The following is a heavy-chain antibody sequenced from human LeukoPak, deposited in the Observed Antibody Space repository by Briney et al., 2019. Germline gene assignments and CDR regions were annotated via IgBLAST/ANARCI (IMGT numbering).Heavy chain of an antibody. J-gene: IGHJ4*02. CDR3: ASRKLGNDY. D-gene: IGHD7-27*01. V-gene: IGHV4-59*01. CDR2: IYHTGST. Sequence: PSETLSLTCTVSGGSIGSYYWSWIRQSPGKGLEWIGYIYHTGSTSYSPSLKSRVTISADTSQNQFSLKLSSVTAADTAVYYCASRKLGNDYWGQGTLVTVSS. CDR1: GGSIGSYY.